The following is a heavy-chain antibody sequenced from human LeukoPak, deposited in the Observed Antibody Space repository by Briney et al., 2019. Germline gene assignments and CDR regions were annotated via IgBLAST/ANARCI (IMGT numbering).Heavy chain of an antibody. D-gene: IGHD1-26*01. CDR3: ARATIVGVNVY. J-gene: IGHJ4*02. CDR2: ISSTGST. Sequence: GGSLRLSCAASGFTFSSYSMNWVRQAPGKGLGWVSYISSTGSTADSVKGRFTISRDNAKNSLYLQMNSLRAEDTAVYYCARATIVGVNVYWGQGTLVTVSS. V-gene: IGHV3-48*01. CDR1: GFTFSSYS.